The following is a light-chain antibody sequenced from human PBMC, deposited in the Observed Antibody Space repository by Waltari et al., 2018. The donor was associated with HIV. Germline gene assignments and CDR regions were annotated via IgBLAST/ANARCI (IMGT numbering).Light chain of an antibody. V-gene: IGLV1-40*01. Sequence: QSVLTQPPSVSGAPGQRVTISCTGSSSNIRAGFDVHWYQQLPGTAPRLLIYGNNNRPSGVPDRFSGSKSGTSASLAITGLQAEDEADYDCQAYDSSLSGWVFGGRTKLTVL. J-gene: IGLJ3*02. CDR3: QAYDSSLSGWV. CDR1: SSNIRAGFD. CDR2: GNN.